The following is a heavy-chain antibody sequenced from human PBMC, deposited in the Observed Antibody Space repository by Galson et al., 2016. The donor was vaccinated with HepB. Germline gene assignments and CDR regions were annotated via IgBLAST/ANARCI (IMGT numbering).Heavy chain of an antibody. D-gene: IGHD4-17*01. CDR1: GLSFSSPV. V-gene: IGHV3-23*01. CDR2: LGDGGDYT. Sequence: SLRLSCAASGLSFSSPVMYWVRQAPGKGLEWVSALGDGGDYTSYADSVKGRFTISGDISANTLFLQMNSLGVEDTAIYYCAKLAVRGDYGGRDYWGQGTLVTVSS. CDR3: AKLAVRGDYGGRDY. J-gene: IGHJ4*02.